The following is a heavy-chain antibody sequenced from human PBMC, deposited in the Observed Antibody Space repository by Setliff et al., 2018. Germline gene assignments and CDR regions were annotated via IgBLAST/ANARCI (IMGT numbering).Heavy chain of an antibody. D-gene: IGHD1-26*01. CDR3: ARAPPNRYSGSYEYFYMDV. CDR1: GGSISPYY. V-gene: IGHV4-59*08. CDR2: IIYSGSA. Sequence: SETLSLTCSVSGGSISPYYWIWIRQSPGKGLEWIGYIIYSGSARYNPSLESRVTMSVDTSKNQISLKLTSVTAADTAVYYCARAPPNRYSGSYEYFYMDVWGKGTTVTVSS. J-gene: IGHJ6*03.